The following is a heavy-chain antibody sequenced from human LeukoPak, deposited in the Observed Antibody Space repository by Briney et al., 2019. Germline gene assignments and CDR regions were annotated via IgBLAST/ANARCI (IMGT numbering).Heavy chain of an antibody. Sequence: GGSLRLSCAASGFTFDDYGMSWVRQAPGKGLEWVANIKKDGSEKFYVDSVKGRFTISRDNAKNSLYLQMSSLRAEDTAVYYCVREAYDDFWSGSWRYYYYMDVWGKGITVTVSS. CDR2: IKKDGSEK. D-gene: IGHD3-3*01. J-gene: IGHJ6*03. V-gene: IGHV3-7*01. CDR3: VREAYDDFWSGSWRYYYYMDV. CDR1: GFTFDDYG.